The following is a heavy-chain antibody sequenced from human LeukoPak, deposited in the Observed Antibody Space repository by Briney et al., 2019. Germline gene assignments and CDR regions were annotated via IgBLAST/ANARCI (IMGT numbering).Heavy chain of an antibody. CDR2: INSDGSST. CDR1: GITFSSYW. CDR3: VKEIAYYDY. Sequence: PGGSLRLSCAASGITFSSYWMHWVRQAPGKGLVWVSRINSDGSSTSYADYVKGRFTISRDNAKNTLFLQMSSLRAEDTAVYYCVKEIAYYDYWGQGTLVTVSS. V-gene: IGHV3-74*01. D-gene: IGHD2/OR15-2a*01. J-gene: IGHJ4*02.